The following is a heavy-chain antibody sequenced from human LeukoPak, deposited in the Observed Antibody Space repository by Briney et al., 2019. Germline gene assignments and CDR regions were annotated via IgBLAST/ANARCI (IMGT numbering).Heavy chain of an antibody. CDR2: IYHSGST. CDR1: GYSISSGYY. J-gene: IGHJ4*02. Sequence: SETLSLTCTVSGYSISSGYYWGWLRQPPGKGLEWIGSIYHSGSTYYNPSLKSRVTISVDTSKNQFSLKLSSVTAADSAVYYCARARGYSSSRRGFDYWGQGTLVTVSS. D-gene: IGHD6-13*01. CDR3: ARARGYSSSRRGFDY. V-gene: IGHV4-38-2*02.